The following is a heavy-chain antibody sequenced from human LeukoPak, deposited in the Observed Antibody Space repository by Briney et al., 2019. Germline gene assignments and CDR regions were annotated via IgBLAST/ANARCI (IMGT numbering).Heavy chain of an antibody. Sequence: PGGSLRLSCAASGFTFSSYSMNWVRQAPGKGLEWVSSISSSSSYIYYADSVKGRFTISRDNAKNSLYLQMNSLRAEDTAVYYCARASPAIAARDYWGQGTLVTVSS. J-gene: IGHJ4*02. CDR2: ISSSSSYI. D-gene: IGHD6-6*01. V-gene: IGHV3-21*01. CDR3: ARASPAIAARDY. CDR1: GFTFSSYS.